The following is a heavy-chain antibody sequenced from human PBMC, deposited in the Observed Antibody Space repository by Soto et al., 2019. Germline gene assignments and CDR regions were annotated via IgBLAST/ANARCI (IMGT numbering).Heavy chain of an antibody. CDR2: IYKDFT. CDR3: AREPRYCSGGSCSIMGDAFDI. J-gene: IGHJ3*02. V-gene: IGHV3-66*01. D-gene: IGHD2-15*01. Sequence: EVQLVESGGGLVQPGGSLRLFCVAPGFTVTDIYMNWVRQAPGKGLEWVSVIYKDFTDYADFVRGRFSVSTDTSKNALYLQLDNLRAEDTSVYYCAREPRYCSGGSCSIMGDAFDIWGQGAMVTVSS. CDR1: GFTVTDIY.